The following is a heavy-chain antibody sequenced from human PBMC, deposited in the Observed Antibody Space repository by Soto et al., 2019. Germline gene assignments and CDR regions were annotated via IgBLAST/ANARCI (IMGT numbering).Heavy chain of an antibody. Sequence: QVQLQESGPGLAKHSETLSLTCTVSVSGGSVSTGVHYWSWIRQPPGKGLEWIGYIYYSGSTNYNPTLTSLVTIAVDTSKNQFSLKLTSVTAADTAIYYCARGYYSSWYWFDRWGRGTLVTVSS. D-gene: IGHD6-13*01. CDR3: ARGYYSSWYWFDR. J-gene: IGHJ2*01. V-gene: IGHV4-61*08. CDR2: IYYSGST. CDR1: GGSVSTGVHY.